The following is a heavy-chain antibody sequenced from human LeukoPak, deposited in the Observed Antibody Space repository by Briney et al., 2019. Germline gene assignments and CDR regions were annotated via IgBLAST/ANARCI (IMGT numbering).Heavy chain of an antibody. V-gene: IGHV4-61*02. CDR1: GGSISSGGHY. D-gene: IGHD3-9*01. J-gene: IGHJ3*02. CDR3: ARAYDLLSNYDAFEI. Sequence: SETLSLTCTVSGGSISSGGHYWSWIRQPAGKGLEYLGRIYATGSTNYNPSLRSRVTISADTSMNHFSLKLSSVTAADTAVYYCARAYDLLSNYDAFEIWGQGTLVTVSS. CDR2: IYATGST.